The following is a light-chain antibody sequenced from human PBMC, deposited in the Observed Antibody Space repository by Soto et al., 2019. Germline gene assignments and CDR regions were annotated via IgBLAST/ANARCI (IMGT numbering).Light chain of an antibody. CDR2: DAS. CDR3: QQYNSYS. J-gene: IGKJ1*01. CDR1: QDISNY. Sequence: DIQMTQSPCSLSASVGDRVTITCQASQDISNYLNWYQQKPGKAPKLLIYDASSLQSGVPSRFSGSGSGTDFTLTISSLQPNDFATYYCQQYNSYSFGQGTKVDIK. V-gene: IGKV1-33*01.